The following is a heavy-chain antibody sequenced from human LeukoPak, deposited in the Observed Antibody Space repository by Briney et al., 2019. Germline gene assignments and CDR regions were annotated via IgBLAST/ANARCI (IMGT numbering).Heavy chain of an antibody. CDR2: IYYSGTT. V-gene: IGHV4-59*01. Sequence: SETLSLTCNVSGGLISYYYWSWIRQSPGKGLEWIGYIYYSGTTNYNPSLKSRVTISVDTSKNRFSLQLRSVTAADTAVYYCAREDPQTTVPEGMDVWGQGTTVTVSS. D-gene: IGHD4-17*01. CDR1: GGLISYYY. J-gene: IGHJ6*02. CDR3: AREDPQTTVPEGMDV.